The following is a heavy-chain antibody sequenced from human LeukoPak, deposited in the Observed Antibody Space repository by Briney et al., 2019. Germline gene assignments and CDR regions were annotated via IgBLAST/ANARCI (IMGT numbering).Heavy chain of an antibody. CDR2: IGSTGDT. J-gene: IGHJ6*02. CDR1: GFNFSKTD. D-gene: IGHD1-1*01. Sequence: GGSPRLSCVASGFNFSKTDMHWVRQVTGKSLEWVSGIGSTGDTNYPGSVKGRFTISREIGKNSLYLQINGLRAEDTAVYYCASRTSWYYGLDVWGQGTTVTVSS. CDR3: ASRTSWYYGLDV. V-gene: IGHV3-13*01.